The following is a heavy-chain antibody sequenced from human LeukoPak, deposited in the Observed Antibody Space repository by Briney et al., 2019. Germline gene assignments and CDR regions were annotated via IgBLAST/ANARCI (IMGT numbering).Heavy chain of an antibody. J-gene: IGHJ4*02. Sequence: GGSLRLSCAASGNYWMHWVRQAPGKGLVWVSHINSDGSWTSYADSVKGRFTISKNNAKNTVYLQMNSLRAEDTAVYYCVSFYETYWGRGTLVTVSS. CDR1: GNYW. CDR3: VSFYETY. V-gene: IGHV3-74*01. CDR2: INSDGSWT. D-gene: IGHD2/OR15-2a*01.